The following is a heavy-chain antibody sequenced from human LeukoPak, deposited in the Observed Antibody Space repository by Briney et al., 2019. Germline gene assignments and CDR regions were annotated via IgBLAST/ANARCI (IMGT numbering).Heavy chain of an antibody. J-gene: IGHJ1*01. CDR3: ARDGTYSSGWIFQH. CDR1: GFTFSSYA. V-gene: IGHV3-30-3*01. D-gene: IGHD6-19*01. Sequence: PGGSLRLSCAASGFTFSSYAMHWVRRAPGKGLEWVAVISYDGSNKYYADSVKGRFTISRDNSKNTLYLQMNSLRAEDTAVYYCARDGTYSSGWIFQHWGQGTLVTVSS. CDR2: ISYDGSNK.